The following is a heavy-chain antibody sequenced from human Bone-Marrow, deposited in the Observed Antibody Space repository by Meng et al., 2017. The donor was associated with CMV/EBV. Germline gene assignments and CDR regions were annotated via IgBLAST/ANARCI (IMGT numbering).Heavy chain of an antibody. Sequence: SETLSLTCTVSGGSISSSSYYWGWIRQPPGKGLEWIGSIYYSGSTYYNPSLKSRVTISVDTSKDQFSLKLSSVTAADTAGYYCAPSDCSSISCYNPSACDIWGQGTMVTVSS. CDR3: APSDCSSISCYNPSACDI. CDR2: IYYSGST. V-gene: IGHV4-39*07. CDR1: GGSISSSSYY. D-gene: IGHD2-2*02. J-gene: IGHJ3*02.